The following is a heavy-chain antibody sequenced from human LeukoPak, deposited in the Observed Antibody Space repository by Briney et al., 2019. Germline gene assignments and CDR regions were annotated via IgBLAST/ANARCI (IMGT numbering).Heavy chain of an antibody. J-gene: IGHJ4*02. CDR2: IRSSGSPI. Sequence: GGSLRLSCAASGFTYSGYSMNWVRQAPGKGLEWVAYIRSSGSPIYYADSVKGRFTISRDNAKNSLYLQMNSLRDEDTAVYYCVRDPDALDYWGQGTLVTVSS. CDR1: GFTYSGYS. V-gene: IGHV3-48*02. CDR3: VRDPDALDY.